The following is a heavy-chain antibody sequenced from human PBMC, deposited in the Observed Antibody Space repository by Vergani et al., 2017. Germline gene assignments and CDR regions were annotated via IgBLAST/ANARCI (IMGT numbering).Heavy chain of an antibody. V-gene: IGHV1-3*01. CDR3: ARNLVGGADY. CDR1: GYTFTDYA. J-gene: IGHJ4*02. Sequence: QVQLVQSGAEVKKPGASAKVSCKASGYTFTDYAMHWVRQAPGQRLEWMGWINAGNGNTKYSQKFQGRVTITRDTSASSVYMELSSLRSEDTAAYFCARNLVGGADYWGQGTLVTVSS. D-gene: IGHD2-8*02. CDR2: INAGNGNT.